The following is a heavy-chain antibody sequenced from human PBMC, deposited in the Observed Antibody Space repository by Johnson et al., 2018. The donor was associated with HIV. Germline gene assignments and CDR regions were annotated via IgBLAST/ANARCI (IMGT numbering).Heavy chain of an antibody. CDR3: ARDQSELRPTDAFDY. CDR1: GFTFSSYG. D-gene: IGHD2-21*01. J-gene: IGHJ3*01. Sequence: VQLVESGGGVVQPGGSLRLSCAASGFTFSSYGMHWVRQAPGKGLEWVAFIRYDGSNKYYADSVKGRFTISRDNSKNTLYLQMNSLRAEDTAVYYCARDQSELRPTDAFDYWGQGTMVTVSS. V-gene: IGHV3-30*02. CDR2: IRYDGSNK.